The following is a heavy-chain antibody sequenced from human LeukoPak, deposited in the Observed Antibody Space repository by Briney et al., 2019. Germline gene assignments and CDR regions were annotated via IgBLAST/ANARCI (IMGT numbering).Heavy chain of an antibody. CDR2: INPNSGGT. J-gene: IGHJ6*03. V-gene: IGHV1-18*01. Sequence: GSSVKVSCKASGGTFSSYAISWVRQAPGQGLEWMGWINPNSGGTNYAQKLQGRVTMTTDTSTSTAYMELRSLRSDDTAVYYCARVDCSSTSCYQWKGLGYYYYMDVWGKGTTVTVSS. D-gene: IGHD2-2*01. CDR1: GGTFSSYA. CDR3: ARVDCSSTSCYQWKGLGYYYYMDV.